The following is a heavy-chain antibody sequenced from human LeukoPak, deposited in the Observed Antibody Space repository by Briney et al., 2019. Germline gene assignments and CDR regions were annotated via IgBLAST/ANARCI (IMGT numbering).Heavy chain of an antibody. D-gene: IGHD5-12*01. Sequence: KSSGTLSLTCTVSDDSISSRNWWGWVRQPPGKGLEWFEEIYDSGYTNYNPSFKSRVTISEDQSRNQFSLKLTSVTAADTAIYYCAGPPYNSGGYTFDVWGEGTMVSVSS. CDR3: AGPPYNSGGYTFDV. V-gene: IGHV4-4*02. CDR1: DDSISSRNW. J-gene: IGHJ3*01. CDR2: IYDSGYT.